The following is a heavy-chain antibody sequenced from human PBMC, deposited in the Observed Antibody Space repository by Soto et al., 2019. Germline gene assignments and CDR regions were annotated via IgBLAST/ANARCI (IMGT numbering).Heavy chain of an antibody. CDR3: ARDWEVVVAATWYYYGMDV. Sequence: QVQLVQSGAEVKKPGSSVKVSCKASGGTFSSYAISWVRQAPGQGLEWMGGIIPIFGTANYAQKFQGRVTITADESTSTAYMELSSLRSEDTAVYYCARDWEVVVAATWYYYGMDVWGQGTTVTVSS. V-gene: IGHV1-69*01. CDR1: GGTFSSYA. D-gene: IGHD2-15*01. CDR2: IIPIFGTA. J-gene: IGHJ6*02.